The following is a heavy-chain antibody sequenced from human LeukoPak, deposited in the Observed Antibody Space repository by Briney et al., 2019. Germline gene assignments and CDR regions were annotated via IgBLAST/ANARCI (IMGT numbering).Heavy chain of an antibody. D-gene: IGHD2-15*01. CDR1: GFTFSSYW. J-gene: IGHJ3*01. CDR2: INSDGSSA. Sequence: GGSLRLSCAASGFTFSSYWMHWVRQAPGKGLVWVSRINSDGSSASYADSVKGRFTISRDNAKNTLYLQMNSLRAEDTAVYYCAREGCSGGSCYYDAFDVWGQGSMVTVSS. V-gene: IGHV3-74*01. CDR3: AREGCSGGSCYYDAFDV.